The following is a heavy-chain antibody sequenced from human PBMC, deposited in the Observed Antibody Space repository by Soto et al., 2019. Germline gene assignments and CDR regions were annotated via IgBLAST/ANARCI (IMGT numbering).Heavy chain of an antibody. CDR1: GGTFKTYT. Sequence: QVQLVQSGAELKKPGSSGNVSCAASGGTFKTYTINGVGKAPGKGLEWIGQIIPMYDSANYAQRFQGRVTISADKSTNIAYMELSGLRSEDTALYYCATWRTYSGSYCFDYWGQGTLVSVSS. CDR3: ATWRTYSGSYCFDY. J-gene: IGHJ4*02. D-gene: IGHD1-26*01. V-gene: IGHV1-69*06. CDR2: IIPMYDSA.